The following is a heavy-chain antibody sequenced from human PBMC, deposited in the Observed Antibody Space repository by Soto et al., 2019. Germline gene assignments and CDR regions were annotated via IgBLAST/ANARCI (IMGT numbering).Heavy chain of an antibody. CDR1: GGTFSSYA. CDR3: ARSITMIVEDDFDI. J-gene: IGHJ3*02. CDR2: IIPIFGTV. Sequence: SVKVSCKASGGTFSSYAISWVRHAPGQGLEWMGGIIPIFGTVNYAQKFQGRVTITADESTSTAYMELSSLRSQDTAVYYCARSITMIVEDDFDIWGQGTMVTVSS. D-gene: IGHD3-22*01. V-gene: IGHV1-69*13.